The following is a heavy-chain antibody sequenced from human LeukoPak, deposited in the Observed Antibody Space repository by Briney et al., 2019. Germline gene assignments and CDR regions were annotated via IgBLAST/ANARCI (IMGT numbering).Heavy chain of an antibody. J-gene: IGHJ6*02. D-gene: IGHD4-17*01. V-gene: IGHV3-7*01. Sequence: GSLKGRFTITRDNAKNSLYLQMNSLRAEDTAVYYCARDQAVDHGDYVGYYYYGMDVWGQGTTVTVSS. CDR3: ARDQAVDHGDYVGYYYYGMDV.